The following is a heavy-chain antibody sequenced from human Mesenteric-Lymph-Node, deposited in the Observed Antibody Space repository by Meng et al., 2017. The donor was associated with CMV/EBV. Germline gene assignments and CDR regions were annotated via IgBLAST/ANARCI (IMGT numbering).Heavy chain of an antibody. J-gene: IGHJ5*02. D-gene: IGHD2-2*01. CDR1: GGSIRSDEYY. CDR3: ARAIVVPAAIAWFDP. V-gene: IGHV4-30-4*08. CDR2: IFYSGST. Sequence: GGSIRSDEYYWSGIRKPPGKGGEWIGYIFYSGSTYYNPSLKSRVTISVDTSKNQFSLKLSSVTAADTAVYYCARAIVVPAAIAWFDPWGQGTLVTVSS.